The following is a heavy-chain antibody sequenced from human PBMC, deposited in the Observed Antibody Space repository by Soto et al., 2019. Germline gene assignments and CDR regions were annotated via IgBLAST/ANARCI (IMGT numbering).Heavy chain of an antibody. V-gene: IGHV3-53*04. CDR3: VRGRYGSEIH. CDR1: GFIVSSNY. J-gene: IGHJ4*02. D-gene: IGHD3-10*01. Sequence: EVRLMESGGGLVQPGGSLRLSCAASGFIVSSNYMTWVRQAPGKGLGWVSLLYSGGATHYAASVKGRFTISSHSSQNTLFLQMNSLRTEDTATYYCVRGRYGSEIHWGQGTRVTVPS. CDR2: LYSGGAT.